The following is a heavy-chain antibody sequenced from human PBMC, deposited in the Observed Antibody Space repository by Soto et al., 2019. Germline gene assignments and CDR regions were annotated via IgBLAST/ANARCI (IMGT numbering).Heavy chain of an antibody. CDR2: IYYSGST. V-gene: IGHV4-59*01. CDR3: ARGREYYDYVWGSYRSQIFDY. D-gene: IGHD3-16*02. CDR1: GGSISSYY. Sequence: QVQLQESGPGLVKPSETLSLTCTVSGGSISSYYWSWIRQPPGKGLEWIGYIYYSGSTKYNPSLKSRVTISVDTSKNQFSLKLSSVTAADTAVYYCARGREYYDYVWGSYRSQIFDYWGQGTLVTVSS. J-gene: IGHJ4*02.